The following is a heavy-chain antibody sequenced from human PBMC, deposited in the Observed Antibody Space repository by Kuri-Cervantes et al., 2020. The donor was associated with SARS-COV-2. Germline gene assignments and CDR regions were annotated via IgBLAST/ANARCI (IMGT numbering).Heavy chain of an antibody. Sequence: ESLKISCTVSGGSVSSGSYYWSWIRQPPGKGLEWIGYIYYSGSTNYNPSLKSRVTISVDTSKNQFSLKLSSVTAADTAVYYCARGYSLIDYWGQGTLVTVSS. CDR2: IYYSGST. CDR3: ARGYSLIDY. CDR1: GGSVSSGSYY. D-gene: IGHD5-18*01. J-gene: IGHJ4*02. V-gene: IGHV4-61*01.